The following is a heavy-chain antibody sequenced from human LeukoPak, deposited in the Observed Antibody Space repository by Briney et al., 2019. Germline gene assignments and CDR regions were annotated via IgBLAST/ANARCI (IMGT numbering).Heavy chain of an antibody. Sequence: GGSLRLSCAASGFTFSSHAMSWVRQAPGKGLEWVSAISISGGSTYYADSVKGRFTISRDNSKNTLYLQMNSLRPEDTAVYYCANEIRPNDHWGQGTQVTVSS. D-gene: IGHD4-17*01. CDR3: ANEIRPNDH. CDR1: GFTFSSHA. J-gene: IGHJ4*02. V-gene: IGHV3-23*01. CDR2: ISISGGST.